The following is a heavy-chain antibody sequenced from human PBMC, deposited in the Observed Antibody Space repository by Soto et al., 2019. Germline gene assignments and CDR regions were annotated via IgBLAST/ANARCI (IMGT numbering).Heavy chain of an antibody. D-gene: IGHD3-10*01. J-gene: IGHJ4*02. CDR3: ERDRGDYVASRVFFDR. CDR2: IYYRGST. V-gene: IGHV4-31*03. Sequence: TLSLNSTVSAGSIKSGGLYWHWIRQHPEEGVEWLGYIYYRGSTHYNAVLKSRLAISLDASKNQFSLTLHAVTAGDTAVYLCERDRGDYVASRVFFDRWGQGTLVTVSS. CDR1: AGSIKSGGLY.